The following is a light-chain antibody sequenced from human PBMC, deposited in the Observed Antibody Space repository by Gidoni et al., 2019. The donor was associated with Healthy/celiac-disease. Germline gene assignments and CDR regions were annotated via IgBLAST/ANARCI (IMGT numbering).Light chain of an antibody. CDR1: SSNLGAGYD. CDR2: GTR. V-gene: IGLV1-40*01. Sequence: QSVLTHPPSVSGAPGQRVPISCTGSSSNLGAGYDVPWYQQFTGTAPKHLIDGTRHRSSGVPDRFSGAKSGTSASLAITGLQAEDEADYYCQSYDSSLSGYVVVGGGTKLTVL. CDR3: QSYDSSLSGYVV. J-gene: IGLJ2*01.